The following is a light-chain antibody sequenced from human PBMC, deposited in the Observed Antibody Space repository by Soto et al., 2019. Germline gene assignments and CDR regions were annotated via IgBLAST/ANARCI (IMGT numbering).Light chain of an antibody. CDR2: EVS. CDR3: MQGTHWPWT. Sequence: DVVMTQSPLSLPVTLGQPASISCRSSQSLIHSDGSTYLSWFQQRPGQSPRRLIYEVSDRDSGVPDRFSGSGSGTDFTLTISRVEAEDVGVYYCMQGTHWPWTFGQGTEVEIK. V-gene: IGKV2-30*02. J-gene: IGKJ1*01. CDR1: QSLIHSDGSTY.